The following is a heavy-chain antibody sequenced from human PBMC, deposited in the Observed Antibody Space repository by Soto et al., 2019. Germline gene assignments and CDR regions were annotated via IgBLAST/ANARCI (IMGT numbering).Heavy chain of an antibody. J-gene: IGHJ6*02. CDR1: GYTFTSYY. CDR3: ARDKYSSGWYPPGDYYYYGMEV. Sequence: ASVKVSCKASGYTFTSYYMHWVRQAPGQGLEWMGIINPSGGSTSYAQKFQGRVTMTRDTSTSTVYMELSSLRSEDTAVYYCARDKYSSGWYPPGDYYYYGMEVWGQGTTVTVSS. CDR2: INPSGGST. V-gene: IGHV1-46*01. D-gene: IGHD6-19*01.